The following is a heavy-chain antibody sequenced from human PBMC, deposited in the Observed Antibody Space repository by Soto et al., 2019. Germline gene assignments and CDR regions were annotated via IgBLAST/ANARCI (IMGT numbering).Heavy chain of an antibody. V-gene: IGHV1-69*01. J-gene: IGHJ6*02. Sequence: QVQLVQSGAEVKKPGSSVKVSCKASGGTFSSYAISWVRQAPGQGLEWMGGIIPIFGTANYAQKFQGRVTITADESTSTAYMELSSLRSEDTAVYYCASCAETPWGVIAFYYYYGMDVWGPGTTVTVSS. CDR3: ASCAETPWGVIAFYYYYGMDV. D-gene: IGHD3-10*01. CDR2: IIPIFGTA. CDR1: GGTFSSYA.